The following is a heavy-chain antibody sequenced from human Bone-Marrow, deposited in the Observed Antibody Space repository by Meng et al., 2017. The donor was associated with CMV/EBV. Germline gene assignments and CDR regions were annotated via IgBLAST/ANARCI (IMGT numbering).Heavy chain of an antibody. V-gene: IGHV3-49*04. CDR2: IRKKLFGETT. J-gene: IGHJ3*02. D-gene: IGHD5-24*01. Sequence: GESLKISCAASGFTFSSYGMHWVRQAPGKGLEWVGFIRKKLFGETTEYAASVKGRFTISRDDSKSTAYLHVDSLRIEDTAVYYCTIGSRDGYVPAAFDIWGQGTMVTVSS. CDR3: TIGSRDGYVPAAFDI. CDR1: GFTFSSYG.